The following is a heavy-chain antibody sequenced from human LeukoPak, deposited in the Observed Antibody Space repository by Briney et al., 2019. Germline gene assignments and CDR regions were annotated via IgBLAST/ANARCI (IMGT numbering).Heavy chain of an antibody. Sequence: GGSLRLSCAASGFTFSSYGMHWVRQAPGKGLEWVAVIWYDGSNKYYADSVKGRFTISRDNSKNTLYLQMNSLRAEDTAVYYCARDFKGGATDYWGQGTLVTVSS. V-gene: IGHV3-33*01. D-gene: IGHD1-26*01. CDR3: ARDFKGGATDY. CDR1: GFTFSSYG. J-gene: IGHJ4*02. CDR2: IWYDGSNK.